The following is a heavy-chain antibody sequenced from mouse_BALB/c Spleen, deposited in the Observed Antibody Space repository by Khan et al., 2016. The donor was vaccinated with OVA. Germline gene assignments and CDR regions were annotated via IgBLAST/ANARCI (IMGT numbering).Heavy chain of an antibody. Sequence: QVQLQQSGAELVRPGASVKLSCKASAYIFTDYWMNWVKQRPGQGLEWIGMIDPSDSETHYNQIFKDKATLTVDKSSSTAYMQLSSLTSEDSAVYYCARWLMEAMDYWGQGTSVTVSS. CDR1: AYIFTDYW. D-gene: IGHD1-2*01. CDR3: ARWLMEAMDY. J-gene: IGHJ4*01. CDR2: IDPSDSET. V-gene: IGHV1-61*01.